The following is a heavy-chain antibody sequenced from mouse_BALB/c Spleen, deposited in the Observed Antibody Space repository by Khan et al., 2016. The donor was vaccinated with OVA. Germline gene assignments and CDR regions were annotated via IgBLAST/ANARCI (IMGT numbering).Heavy chain of an antibody. CDR3: VREEAVYCFDY. D-gene: IGHD3-3*01. CDR1: GYIFTSYW. V-gene: IGHV1-76*01. Sequence: QVQLKESGAELVRPGASVKLSCKASGYIFTSYWIHWVRQRSGQGLEWIARIYPGTDNTYYNEKLKDKATLTADKSSSTAYMQLSSLKSDDTAVYFWVREEAVYCFDYWGQGTTHTVAA. J-gene: IGHJ2*01. CDR2: IYPGTDNT.